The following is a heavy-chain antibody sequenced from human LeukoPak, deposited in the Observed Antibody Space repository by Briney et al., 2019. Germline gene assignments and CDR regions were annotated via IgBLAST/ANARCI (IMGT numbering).Heavy chain of an antibody. Sequence: GGSLRLSCAASGFTFSSYSMTWVRQAPGKGLEWVSSISSSSSYIYYADSVKGRFTISRDNAKNSLYLQMNSLRAEDTAVYYCARWDSSGDAFDIWGQGTMVTVSS. CDR2: ISSSSSYI. D-gene: IGHD3-22*01. CDR3: ARWDSSGDAFDI. CDR1: GFTFSSYS. J-gene: IGHJ3*02. V-gene: IGHV3-21*01.